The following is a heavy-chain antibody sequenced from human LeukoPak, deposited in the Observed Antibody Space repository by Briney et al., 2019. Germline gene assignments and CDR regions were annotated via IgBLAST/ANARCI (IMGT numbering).Heavy chain of an antibody. Sequence: VASVKVSCKASGYTFTTYGITWVRQAPGQGLEWMGWVSTYGGNTKYAQNLQGRVTMTTDTSTSTAYMELRSLRSDDTAVYYCARGPITIFGVVKYYYYYGMDVWGQGTTVTVSS. V-gene: IGHV1-18*01. CDR1: GYTFTTYG. D-gene: IGHD3-3*01. CDR2: VSTYGGNT. J-gene: IGHJ6*02. CDR3: ARGPITIFGVVKYYYYYGMDV.